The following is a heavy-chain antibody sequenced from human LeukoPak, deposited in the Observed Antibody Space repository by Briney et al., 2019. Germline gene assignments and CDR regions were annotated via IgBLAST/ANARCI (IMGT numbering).Heavy chain of an antibody. CDR3: ARHEYSGSYYGLSWFDP. J-gene: IGHJ5*02. D-gene: IGHD1-26*01. V-gene: IGHV4-39*01. CDR2: IYYSWST. CDR1: GGSISSSGYY. Sequence: SETLSLTCTVSGGSISSSGYYWGWIRQSPGKGLEWIASIYYSWSTYYNPSLKSRVTISVDTSKNQLSLKLSSLTAADTAVYYCARHEYSGSYYGLSWFDPWGQGTLVTVSS.